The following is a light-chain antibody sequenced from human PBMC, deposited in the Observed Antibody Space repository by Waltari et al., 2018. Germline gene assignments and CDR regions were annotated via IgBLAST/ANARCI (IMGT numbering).Light chain of an antibody. Sequence: DIQMTQSPSTVSASVGDRVTISCRASQSVGTWLAWYQQKPGKAPKLLIYMASSLESGVPSRFSGSGSGTEFTLTISSLQPDDFATYTCQQYSSFSTFGQGTKLDI. J-gene: IGKJ2*01. V-gene: IGKV1-5*03. CDR1: QSVGTW. CDR2: MAS. CDR3: QQYSSFST.